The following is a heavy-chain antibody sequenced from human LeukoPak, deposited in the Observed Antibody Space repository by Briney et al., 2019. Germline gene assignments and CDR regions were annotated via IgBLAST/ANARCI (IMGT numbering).Heavy chain of an antibody. Sequence: SETLSLTCTVSGGSISSYYWSWIRQPPGKGLEWIGHIYYSGSTHYNPSLKSRVTISVDTSKNQFSLNLTSVTAADTAVYYCARRRSGLFDYWGQGILVTVSS. J-gene: IGHJ4*02. CDR2: IYYSGST. CDR3: ARRRSGLFDY. V-gene: IGHV4-59*08. CDR1: GGSISSYY.